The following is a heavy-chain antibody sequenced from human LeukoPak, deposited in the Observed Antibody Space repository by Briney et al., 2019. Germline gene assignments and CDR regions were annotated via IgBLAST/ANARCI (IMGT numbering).Heavy chain of an antibody. CDR1: GGSITSSSYY. Sequence: KASETLSLTCTVSGGSITSSSYYWGSIRQPPGKGLEWIGSIYYSGNTYYKPSLKSRVTISVDTSKNQFSLKLSSVTAADTAVYYCARRAYSSGYYYFDYWGQGTMATVSS. D-gene: IGHD3-22*01. CDR2: IYYSGNT. J-gene: IGHJ4*03. CDR3: ARRAYSSGYYYFDY. V-gene: IGHV4-39*07.